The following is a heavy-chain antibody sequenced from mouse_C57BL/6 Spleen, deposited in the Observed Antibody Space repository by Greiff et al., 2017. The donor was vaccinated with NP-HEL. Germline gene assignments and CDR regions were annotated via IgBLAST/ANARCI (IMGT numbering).Heavy chain of an antibody. CDR2: ITPSSGYT. D-gene: IGHD2-3*01. CDR1: GYTFTSYW. Sequence: VQLQQSGADLAKPGASVTLSCKASGYTFTSYWMPWVQQRPGQGLEWIGYITPSSGYTNYNQKFKDKATLTADKSSSTAYMQLSSLTYEDSADYYCARSGDGYYYYAMDYWGQGTSVTVSS. V-gene: IGHV1-7*01. J-gene: IGHJ4*01. CDR3: ARSGDGYYYYAMDY.